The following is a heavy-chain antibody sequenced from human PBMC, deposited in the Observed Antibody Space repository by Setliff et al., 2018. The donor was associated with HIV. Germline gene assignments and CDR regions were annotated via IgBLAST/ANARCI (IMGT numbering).Heavy chain of an antibody. CDR1: GGSFSAYY. J-gene: IGHJ1*01. V-gene: IGHV4-34*01. Sequence: SETLSLTCAVFGGSFSAYYWNWIRQTPGKGLEWIGEINHSGTTNYNPSLNSRVTISVDTSKKRFSLTLRSATAAGTALYFCARRERYCSGTTCYRYFQHWGQGTLVTVTS. CDR3: ARRERYCSGTTCYRYFQH. D-gene: IGHD2-2*01. CDR2: INHSGTT.